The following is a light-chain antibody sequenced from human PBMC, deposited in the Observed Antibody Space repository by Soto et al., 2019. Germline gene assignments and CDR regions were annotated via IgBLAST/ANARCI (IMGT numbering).Light chain of an antibody. Sequence: QSVLTQPASVSESPGQSITISCTGTNSDIGDFNYVSWYQQHSGKAPKLIIYDVTNRPSGISNRFSGSKSGNTASLTISGLQSEDEADYYCSSYSSSSTLVLFGGGTKLTVL. CDR1: NSDIGDFNY. CDR3: SSYSSSSTLVL. J-gene: IGLJ3*02. V-gene: IGLV2-14*03. CDR2: DVT.